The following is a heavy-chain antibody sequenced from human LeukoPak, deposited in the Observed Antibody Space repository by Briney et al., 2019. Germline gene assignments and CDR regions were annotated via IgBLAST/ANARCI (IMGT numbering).Heavy chain of an antibody. Sequence: GGSLRLSCAASGFTFSSYGMHWVRQAPGKGLEWVAVIWYDGSNKYYADSVKGRFTISRDNSKNTLYLQMNSLRAEDTAVYYCARDLISGDYTFDYWGHGTLVTVSS. CDR1: GFTFSSYG. V-gene: IGHV3-33*01. J-gene: IGHJ4*01. CDR2: IWYDGSNK. D-gene: IGHD1-26*01. CDR3: ARDLISGDYTFDY.